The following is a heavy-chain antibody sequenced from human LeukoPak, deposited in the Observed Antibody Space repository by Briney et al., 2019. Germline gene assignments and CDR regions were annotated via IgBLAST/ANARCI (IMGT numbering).Heavy chain of an antibody. CDR2: IYYSGST. CDR1: GGSISSSSYY. CDR3: ARDLFLHRPYYYMDV. D-gene: IGHD3-10*02. Sequence: SETLSLTCTVSGGSISSSSYYWGWIRQPPGKGLEWIGSIYYSGSTYYNPSLKSRVTISVDTSKNQFSLKLSSVTAADTAVYYCARDLFLHRPYYYMDVWGKGTTVTVSS. V-gene: IGHV4-39*07. J-gene: IGHJ6*03.